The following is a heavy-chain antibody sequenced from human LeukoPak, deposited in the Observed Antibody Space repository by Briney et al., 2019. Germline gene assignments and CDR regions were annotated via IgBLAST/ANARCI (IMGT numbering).Heavy chain of an antibody. CDR3: ARDCSGGSCYCA. V-gene: IGHV1-8*01. Sequence: ASVKVSCKASGYTFTSYDINLVRQATGQGLEWMGWMNPNSGNTGYVQKFQGRVTMTRNTSISTAYMELSSLRSEDTAVYYCARDCSGGSCYCAWGQGTLVTVSS. D-gene: IGHD2-15*01. J-gene: IGHJ4*02. CDR1: GYTFTSYD. CDR2: MNPNSGNT.